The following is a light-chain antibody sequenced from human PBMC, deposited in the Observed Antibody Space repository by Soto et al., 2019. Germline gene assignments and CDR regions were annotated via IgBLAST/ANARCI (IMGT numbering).Light chain of an antibody. J-gene: IGLJ2*01. V-gene: IGLV2-11*01. CDR1: SSDVGGYNF. CDR2: DVS. Sequence: QSALTQPRSVSGSPGQSVTISCTGTSSDVGGYNFVSWYQQHPGKAPKLIIYDVSKRPSGVPDRFSGSKSGSTASLTISGLRAEDEADYYCCSYAGTYTWVFGGGTQLTVL. CDR3: CSYAGTYTWV.